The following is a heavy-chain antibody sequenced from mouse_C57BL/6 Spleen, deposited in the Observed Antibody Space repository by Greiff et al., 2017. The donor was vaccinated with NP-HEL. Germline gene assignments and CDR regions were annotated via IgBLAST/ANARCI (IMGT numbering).Heavy chain of an antibody. CDR1: GYTFTSYW. V-gene: IGHV1-55*01. CDR3: ARRGDYEGAWFAY. Sequence: VQLQQSGAELVKPGASVKMSCKASGYTFTSYWITWVKQRPGQGLEWIGDIYPGSGSTNYNEKFKSKATLTVDTSSSTAYMQLSSLTSEDSAVYYCARRGDYEGAWFAYWGQGTLVTVSA. CDR2: IYPGSGST. D-gene: IGHD2-4*01. J-gene: IGHJ3*01.